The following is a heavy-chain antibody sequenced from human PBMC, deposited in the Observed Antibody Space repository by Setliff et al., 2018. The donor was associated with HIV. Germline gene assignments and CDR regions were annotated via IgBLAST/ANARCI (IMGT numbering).Heavy chain of an antibody. CDR1: GYTFSSYG. J-gene: IGHJ3*02. V-gene: IGHV1-18*01. Sequence: ASVKVSCKASGYTFSSYGISWVRQAPGQGVEWMGWISAYNGNTNYAQKLQGRVTMTTDTSTSTAYMELRSPRSDDTAVYYCARGYYNFWSGYYDSRFPNPIDAFDIWGQGTMV. CDR3: ARGYYNFWSGYYDSRFPNPIDAFDI. D-gene: IGHD3-3*01. CDR2: ISAYNGNT.